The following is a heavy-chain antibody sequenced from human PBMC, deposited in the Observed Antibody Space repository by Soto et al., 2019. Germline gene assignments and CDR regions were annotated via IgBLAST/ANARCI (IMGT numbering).Heavy chain of an antibody. D-gene: IGHD3-9*01. CDR2: INHSGST. CDR3: ARVGAGGLRYFDWLSLDGMDV. CDR1: GGSFSGYY. J-gene: IGHJ6*02. Sequence: SETLSLTCAVYGGSFSGYYWSWIRQPPGKGLEWIGEINHSGSTNYNPSLKSRVTISVDTSKNQFSLKLSSVTAADTAVYYCARVGAGGLRYFDWLSLDGMDVWGQGTTVTVSS. V-gene: IGHV4-34*01.